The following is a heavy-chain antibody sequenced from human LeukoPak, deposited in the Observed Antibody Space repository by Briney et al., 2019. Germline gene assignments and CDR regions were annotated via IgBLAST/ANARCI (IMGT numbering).Heavy chain of an antibody. V-gene: IGHV3-30*18. Sequence: TGGSLRLSCAASGFTLSSYGVQSVRQAPGKGLGLVAVISYVVINKYYTYSVKGQFNIYRENSKNTLYLQMNSLRAEDTAVYYCAKDPEYWGQGTLVTVSS. CDR1: GFTLSSYG. J-gene: IGHJ4*02. CDR2: ISYVVINK. CDR3: AKDPEY.